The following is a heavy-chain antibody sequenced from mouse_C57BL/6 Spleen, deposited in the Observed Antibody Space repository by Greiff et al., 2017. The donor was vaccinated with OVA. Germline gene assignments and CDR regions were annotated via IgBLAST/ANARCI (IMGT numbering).Heavy chain of an antibody. CDR2: ISGGGGNT. CDR3: ARDRYDGYYRWFAY. J-gene: IGHJ3*01. D-gene: IGHD2-3*01. Sequence: VQLKESGGGLVKPGGSLKLSCAASGFTFSSYTMSWVRQTPEKRLEWVATISGGGGNTYYPDSVKGRFTISRDNAKNTLYLQMSSLRSEDTALYYCARDRYDGYYRWFAYWGQGTLVTVSA. CDR1: GFTFSSYT. V-gene: IGHV5-9*01.